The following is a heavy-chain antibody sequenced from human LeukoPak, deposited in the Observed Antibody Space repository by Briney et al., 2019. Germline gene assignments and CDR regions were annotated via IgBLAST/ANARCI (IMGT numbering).Heavy chain of an antibody. CDR1: GGSISSGSYY. J-gene: IGHJ4*02. D-gene: IGHD6-25*01. Sequence: PSETLSLTCTVSGGSISSGSYYWSWIRQPAGKGLEWIGRIYTSGSTNYNPSLKSRVTISVDTSKNQFSLKLSSVTAADTAVYYCARGKEAAFDYWGQGTLVTVSS. CDR3: ARGKEAAFDY. CDR2: IYTSGST. V-gene: IGHV4-61*02.